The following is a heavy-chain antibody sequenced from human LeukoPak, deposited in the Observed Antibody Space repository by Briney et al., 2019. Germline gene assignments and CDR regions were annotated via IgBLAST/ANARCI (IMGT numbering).Heavy chain of an antibody. V-gene: IGHV1-2*04. Sequence: GASLKVSCKASGYTFTGNYMRWVRQAPGQGLEWMGWINPNSGGTNYATKFQGWVTMSRDTSMSTAYLELSRLRSEDPAVHYCAKGPSAMVRVAKVYWGQGTLVTVSA. D-gene: IGHD3-10*01. CDR1: GYTFTGNY. CDR2: INPNSGGT. J-gene: IGHJ4*02. CDR3: AKGPSAMVRVAKVY.